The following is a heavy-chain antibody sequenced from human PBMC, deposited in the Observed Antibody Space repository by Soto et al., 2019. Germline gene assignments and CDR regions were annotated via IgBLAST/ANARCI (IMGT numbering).Heavy chain of an antibody. CDR1: GCTFSSYA. V-gene: IGHV3-30-3*01. Sequence: PGGSLRPSCAASGCTFSSYAMHWVRQAPGKGLEWVAVISYDGSNKYYADSVKGRFTISRDNSKNTLYLQMNSLRAEDTAVYYCARVYYDFWSGHFDYWGQGTLVTVSS. D-gene: IGHD3-3*01. CDR2: ISYDGSNK. J-gene: IGHJ4*02. CDR3: ARVYYDFWSGHFDY.